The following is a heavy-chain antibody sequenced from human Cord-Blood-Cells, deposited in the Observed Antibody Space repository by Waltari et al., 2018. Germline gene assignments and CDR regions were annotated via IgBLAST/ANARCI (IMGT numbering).Heavy chain of an antibody. CDR1: GYTFTSYD. CDR2: MNPNSGNT. CDR3: ARGLGKYQLLQAEFDP. D-gene: IGHD2-2*01. Sequence: QVQLVQSGAEVKKPGASVKVSCKASGYTFTSYDINWVRQATGQGLEWMGWMNPNSGNTGYAQKFQRRVTITRNTSISTAYMELSSLRSEDTAVYYCARGLGKYQLLQAEFDPWGQGTLVTVSS. V-gene: IGHV1-8*03. J-gene: IGHJ5*02.